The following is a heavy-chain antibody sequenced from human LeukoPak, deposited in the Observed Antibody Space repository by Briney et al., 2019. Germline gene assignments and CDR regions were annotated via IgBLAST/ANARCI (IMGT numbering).Heavy chain of an antibody. CDR3: ARVAYYDFWSGYLGDFDY. D-gene: IGHD3-3*01. J-gene: IGHJ4*02. CDR1: GFTSSSYS. V-gene: IGHV3-48*01. CDR2: ISSSSSTI. Sequence: QSGGSLRLSCAASGFTSSSYSMNWVRQAPGKGLEWVSYISSSSSTIYYADSVKGRFTISRDNAKNSLYLQMNSLRAEDTAVYYCARVAYYDFWSGYLGDFDYWGQGTLVTVSS.